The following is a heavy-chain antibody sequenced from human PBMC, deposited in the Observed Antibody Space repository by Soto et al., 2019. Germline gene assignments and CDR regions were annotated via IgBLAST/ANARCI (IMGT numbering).Heavy chain of an antibody. CDR1: GFPFSSYG. D-gene: IGHD3-10*01. J-gene: IGHJ4*02. V-gene: IGHV3-30*03. Sequence: QVQLVESGGGVVQPGRSLRLSCAASGFPFSSYGMHWVREAPGKGLEWVAVISYDGSNKYYADSVKGRFTISRDNSASTLYLQMNSLRPADTALYYCVGGQYSFYYRGQGTLVTFS. CDR2: ISYDGSNK. CDR3: VGGQYSFYY.